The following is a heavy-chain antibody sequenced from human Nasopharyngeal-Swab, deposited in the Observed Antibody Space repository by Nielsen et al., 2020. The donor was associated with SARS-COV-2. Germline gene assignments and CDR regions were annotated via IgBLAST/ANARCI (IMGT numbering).Heavy chain of an antibody. CDR2: IKQDGSEK. Sequence: GESLKISCAASGFTFSDYYMSWVRQAPGKGLEWVANIKQDGSEKYYVDSVKGRFTISTDNAKNSLYLQMNSLRAEDTAVYYCAREDYYDSSGLSNYYYGMDVWGQGTTVTVSS. D-gene: IGHD3-22*01. J-gene: IGHJ6*02. CDR1: GFTFSDYY. CDR3: AREDYYDSSGLSNYYYGMDV. V-gene: IGHV3-7*01.